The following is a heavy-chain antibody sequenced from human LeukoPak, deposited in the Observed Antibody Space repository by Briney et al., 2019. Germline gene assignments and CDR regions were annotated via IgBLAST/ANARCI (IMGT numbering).Heavy chain of an antibody. CDR1: GFSFSSYA. V-gene: IGHV3-23*01. D-gene: IGHD2-15*01. CDR3: AKHGRVNCYPSFDF. Sequence: PGGSLRLSCAASGFSFSSYAMSWVRQAPGKGLEWVSGISGSGDTTYYADSMKGRFTISRDNSKNTLYLQMNSLRAEDTAVYYCAKHGRVNCYPSFDFWGQGTQVTVSS. J-gene: IGHJ4*02. CDR2: ISGSGDTT.